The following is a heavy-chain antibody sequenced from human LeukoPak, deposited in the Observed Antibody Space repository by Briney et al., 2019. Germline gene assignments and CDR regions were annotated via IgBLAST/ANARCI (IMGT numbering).Heavy chain of an antibody. CDR2: IKNKADGGTT. D-gene: IGHD1-14*01. CDR3: TTADLRNNS. CDR1: GFTFSNAW. J-gene: IGHJ4*02. Sequence: GVSLRLSCAASGFTFSNAWMYWVRQAPGKGLECVGRIKNKADGGTTDYAAPVKDRFSISRDDSENTLFLQMNGLKTEDTAMYYCTTADLRNNSWGQGTLVTVSS. V-gene: IGHV3-15*01.